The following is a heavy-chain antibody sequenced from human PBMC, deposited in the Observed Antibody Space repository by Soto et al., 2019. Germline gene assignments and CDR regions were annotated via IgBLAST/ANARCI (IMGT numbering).Heavy chain of an antibody. J-gene: IGHJ4*02. D-gene: IGHD4-17*01. CDR3: ARDTPTTGSD. V-gene: IGHV4-4*07. Sequence: KASETLSLTCTVSGASISSYYWSWIRQPAGRGLEWIGRIFVSGNTNYNPSLKSRVTMSVDTSKNQFSLKLNSVTAADTAVYYCARDTPTTGSDWGQGTLVTVSS. CDR1: GASISSYY. CDR2: IFVSGNT.